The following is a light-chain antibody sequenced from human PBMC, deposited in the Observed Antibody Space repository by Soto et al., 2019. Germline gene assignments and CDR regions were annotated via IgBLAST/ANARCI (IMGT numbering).Light chain of an antibody. CDR3: ATWDVSLSVWV. J-gene: IGLJ3*02. Sequence: QSVLTQPPSASGTPGQRVTISCSGSSSNIGSNYVYWYHQLPGTAPKLLIYSNNQRPSGVPDRFSGSKSGTSASLAISGLRSEDEADYYCATWDVSLSVWVFGGGTKLTVL. CDR1: SSNIGSNY. V-gene: IGLV1-47*02. CDR2: SNN.